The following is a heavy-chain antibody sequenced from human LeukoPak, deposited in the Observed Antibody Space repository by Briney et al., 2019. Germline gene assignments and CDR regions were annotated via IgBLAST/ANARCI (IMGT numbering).Heavy chain of an antibody. J-gene: IGHJ4*02. CDR2: ISGSGGNP. CDR3: ARDIVNGPFVTSLES. Sequence: GGSLRLSCAASGFTFSNYAMTWGRQAPGKGLEWVSGISGSGGNPYYADSVKGRFTISRDNSKNTVYLHMNSLRTEDTAVYYCARDIVNGPFVTSLESWGQGALVTVSS. D-gene: IGHD2-8*01. CDR1: GFTFSNYA. V-gene: IGHV3-23*01.